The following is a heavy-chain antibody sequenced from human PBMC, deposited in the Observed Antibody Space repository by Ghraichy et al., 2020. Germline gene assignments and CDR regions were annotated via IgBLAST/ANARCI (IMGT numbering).Heavy chain of an antibody. CDR2: ISGSGGST. D-gene: IGHD3-3*01. J-gene: IGHJ4*02. CDR1: GFTFSSYA. CDR3: ASPYDFGVLAPPVVDY. V-gene: IGHV3-23*01. Sequence: GALRLSCAASGFTFSSYAMSWVRQAPGKGLEWVSAISGSGGSTYYADSVKGRFTISRDNSKNTLYLQMNSLRAEDTAVYYCASPYDFGVLAPPVVDYWGQGTLVTVSS.